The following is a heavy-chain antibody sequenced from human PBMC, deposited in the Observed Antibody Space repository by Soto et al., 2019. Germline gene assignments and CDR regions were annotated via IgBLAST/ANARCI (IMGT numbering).Heavy chain of an antibody. CDR1: GFSSSSYA. CDR2: ISGSGGNT. Sequence: GGSLRLSCAVSGFSSSSYAMAWVRQAPGKGLEWVSAISGSGGNTYYADSAKGRFTISRDNSKNTLYLQMNSLRAEDTAVYYCARDPSYDFWSEFDYWGQGXLVTVSS. CDR3: ARDPSYDFWSEFDY. V-gene: IGHV3-23*01. D-gene: IGHD3-3*01. J-gene: IGHJ4*02.